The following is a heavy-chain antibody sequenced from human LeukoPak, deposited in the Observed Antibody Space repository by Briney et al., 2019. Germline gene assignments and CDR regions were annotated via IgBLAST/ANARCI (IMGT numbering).Heavy chain of an antibody. CDR2: IYPGDSDT. J-gene: IGHJ3*02. Sequence: PGESLKISCKGSGYTFSTHWIGWVRQMPGIGLEWMGIIYPGDSDTRYSPSFQGQVTISADKSINTAYLQWTSLKASDTAIYYCATRRDGLLDASDIWGQGTMVTVSS. D-gene: IGHD5-24*01. CDR3: ATRRDGLLDASDI. V-gene: IGHV5-51*01. CDR1: GYTFSTHW.